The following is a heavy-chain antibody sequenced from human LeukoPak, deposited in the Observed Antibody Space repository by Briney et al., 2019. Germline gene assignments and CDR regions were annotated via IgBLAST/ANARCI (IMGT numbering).Heavy chain of an antibody. V-gene: IGHV3-15*01. CDR2: IKSKTDGGTT. CDR3: TTDILTGPYGMDV. CDR1: GFTFSSAW. D-gene: IGHD3-9*01. J-gene: IGHJ6*04. Sequence: GGSLRLSCAASGFTFSSAWMSWVRQAPGKGLEWVGRIKSKTDGGTTDYAAPVKGRFTISRDDSKNTLYLQMNSLKTEDTAVYYCTTDILTGPYGMDVWGKGTTVTVSS.